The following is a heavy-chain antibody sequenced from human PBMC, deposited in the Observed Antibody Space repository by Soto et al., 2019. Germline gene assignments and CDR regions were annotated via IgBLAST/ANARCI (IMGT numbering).Heavy chain of an antibody. Sequence: GGALRLPCGASAFTPSRYAMSWVRQALGKGLEWVSAISGGGGSTYYADSVKGRFTISRDNSKNTLYLQMNSLRAEDTAVYYCAADRMPTDPYIWVDPWGQGTLVTVS. V-gene: IGHV3-23*01. CDR3: AADRMPTDPYIWVDP. CDR2: ISGGGGST. J-gene: IGHJ5*02. CDR1: AFTPSRYA. D-gene: IGHD1-1*01.